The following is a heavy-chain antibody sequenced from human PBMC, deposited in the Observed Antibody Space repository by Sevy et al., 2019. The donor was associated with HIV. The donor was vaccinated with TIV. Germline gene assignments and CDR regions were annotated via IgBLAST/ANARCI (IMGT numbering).Heavy chain of an antibody. CDR1: GYTFTRYE. CDR2: MNPNSGDT. D-gene: IGHD3-10*01. CDR3: ARAIGTTVVTPVDY. V-gene: IGHV1-8*01. J-gene: IGHJ4*02. Sequence: ASVKVSCKASGYTFTRYEINWVRQATGQGLEWMGWMNPNSGDTGSVQKLQGRVTMTRNTSISTAYMELRSLRSDDTAVYYWARAIGTTVVTPVDYWGQGTLVTVSS.